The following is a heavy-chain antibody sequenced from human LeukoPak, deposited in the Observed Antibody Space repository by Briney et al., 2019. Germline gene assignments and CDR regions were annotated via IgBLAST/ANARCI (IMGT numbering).Heavy chain of an antibody. CDR3: ARSHYLGYCSSTSCLGLLGPYACDI. D-gene: IGHD2-2*01. Sequence: GASVKVSCKASGGTFSSYAISWVRQAPGQGLEWMGGIIPIFGTANYAQKFQGRVTITTDESTSTAYMELSSLRSEDTAVYYCARSHYLGYCSSTSCLGLLGPYACDIWGQGTMVTVSS. CDR2: IIPIFGTA. CDR1: GGTFSSYA. V-gene: IGHV1-69*05. J-gene: IGHJ3*02.